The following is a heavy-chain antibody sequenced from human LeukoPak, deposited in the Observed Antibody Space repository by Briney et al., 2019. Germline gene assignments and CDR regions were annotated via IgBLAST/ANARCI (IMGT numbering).Heavy chain of an antibody. Sequence: GGSLRLSCAASGFTFSSAWMTWVRQAPGKGLEWVAGIKEDGSETYYVDFVKGRFTISRDNSKNTLYLQMNSLRAEDTAVYYCARDPWDDSSGYPFDYWGQGTLVTVSS. V-gene: IGHV3-7*01. CDR1: GFTFSSAW. J-gene: IGHJ4*02. CDR2: IKEDGSET. D-gene: IGHD3-22*01. CDR3: ARDPWDDSSGYPFDY.